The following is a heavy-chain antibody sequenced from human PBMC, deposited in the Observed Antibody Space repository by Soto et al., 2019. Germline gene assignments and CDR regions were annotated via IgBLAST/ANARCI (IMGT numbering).Heavy chain of an antibody. CDR3: ATGRKDQLVRVRNWFDH. CDR2: INYSGDT. J-gene: IGHJ5*02. CDR1: GGSFNAYY. Sequence: SETLSLTCAVYGGSFNAYYWNWIRQPPGKGLEWIGEINYSGDTYYTPSLKSRVTISVDTSKNQVSPKLSFVTAADTAFYYCATGRKDQLVRVRNWFDHWGQGTLVTVST. V-gene: IGHV4-34*01. D-gene: IGHD6-13*01.